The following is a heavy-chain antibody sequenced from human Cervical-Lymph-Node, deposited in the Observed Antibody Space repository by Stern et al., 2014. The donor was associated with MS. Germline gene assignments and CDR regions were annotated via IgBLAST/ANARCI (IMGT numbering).Heavy chain of an antibody. CDR3: ARGFVVVHEYGMDV. CDR1: GGSFSGYY. D-gene: IGHD2-15*01. V-gene: IGHV4-34*01. Sequence: QVQLQQWGAGLLKPSETLSLTCAVYGGSFSGYYWSWIRQPPGKGLEWIGEINNSGSTNYNPALKRRGTISVDTSKNQFSLKLSSVTAADTAVYYCARGFVVVHEYGMDVWGQGTTVTVSS. J-gene: IGHJ6*02. CDR2: INNSGST.